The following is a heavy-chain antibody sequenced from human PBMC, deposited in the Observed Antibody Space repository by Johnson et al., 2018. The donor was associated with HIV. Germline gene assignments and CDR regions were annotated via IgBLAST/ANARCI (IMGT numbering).Heavy chain of an antibody. V-gene: IGHV3-30-3*01. D-gene: IGHD1-1*01. CDR2: ISYDGSNK. J-gene: IGHJ3*02. CDR1: GFTFSSYA. Sequence: QMLLVESGGGLVKPGGSLRLSCAASGFTFSSYAMHWVRQAPGKGLEWVAVISYDGSNKYYADSVKGRFTISRDNSKNTLYLQMNSLRAEDTAVYYCASRYTVDAFDIWGQGTMVTVSS. CDR3: ASRYTVDAFDI.